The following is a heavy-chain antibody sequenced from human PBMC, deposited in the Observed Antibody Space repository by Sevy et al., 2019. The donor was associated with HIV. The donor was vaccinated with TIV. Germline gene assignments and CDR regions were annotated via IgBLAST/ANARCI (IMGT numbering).Heavy chain of an antibody. V-gene: IGHV3-7*04. CDR3: ARARTTMIVVGNYFDY. J-gene: IGHJ4*02. D-gene: IGHD3-22*01. CDR1: GLTFSSYW. Sequence: GGSLRLSCAASGLTFSSYWMSWVRQAPGKGLEWVANINQDGSEKYYVDSVKGRFTMSRDNAKNSLYLQMNSPRAEDTAVYYCARARTTMIVVGNYFDYWGQGTLVTVSS. CDR2: INQDGSEK.